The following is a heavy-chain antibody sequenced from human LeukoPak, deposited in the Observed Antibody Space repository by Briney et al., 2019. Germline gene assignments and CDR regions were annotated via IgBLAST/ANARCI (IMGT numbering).Heavy chain of an antibody. CDR2: ISYEGSKK. CDR1: GFTFSNYC. CDR3: AKDSSLAAADY. J-gene: IGHJ4*02. Sequence: GSSLRLSCAASGFTFSNYCMHWVRQAPGKGLEWVAVISYEGSKKYYADSVKGRFTISRDNSKNTLYLQMNSLRAEDTAVYYCAKDSSLAAADYWGQGTLVTVSS. D-gene: IGHD6-13*01. V-gene: IGHV3-30*18.